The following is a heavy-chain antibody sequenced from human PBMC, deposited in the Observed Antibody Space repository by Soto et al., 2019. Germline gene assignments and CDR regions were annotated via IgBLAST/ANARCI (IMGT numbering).Heavy chain of an antibody. V-gene: IGHV1-69*01. J-gene: IGHJ5*02. D-gene: IGHD3-10*01. CDR1: GGTFSSYA. CDR2: IIPIFGTA. Sequence: QVQLVQSGAEVKKPGSSVKVSCKASGGTFSSYAISWARQAPGQGLEWMGGIIPIFGTANYAQKFQGRVTITADESTSTAYMELSSLRSEDTAVYYCARSITMVRGVYNWFDPWGQGTLVTVSS. CDR3: ARSITMVRGVYNWFDP.